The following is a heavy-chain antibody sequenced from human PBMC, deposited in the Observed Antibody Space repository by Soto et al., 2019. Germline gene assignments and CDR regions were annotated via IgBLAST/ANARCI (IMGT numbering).Heavy chain of an antibody. Sequence: SETLSLTCCVNDGSLNGYFWSWIRQSPCKGLEWIGEINPSGSTSHNPSLKSRVTLSIDTSKNQFSLRLSSVTAADSAIYYCARRGRYCSSRTSCYFYFDSWVQGTLVTISS. CDR2: INPSGST. CDR3: ARRGRYCSSRTSCYFYFDS. CDR1: DGSLNGYF. V-gene: IGHV4-34*01. D-gene: IGHD2-2*01. J-gene: IGHJ4*02.